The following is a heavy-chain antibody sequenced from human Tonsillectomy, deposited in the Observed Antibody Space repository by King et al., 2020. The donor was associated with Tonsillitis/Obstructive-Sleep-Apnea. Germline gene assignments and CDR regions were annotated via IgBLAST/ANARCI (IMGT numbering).Heavy chain of an antibody. V-gene: IGHV4-59*08. D-gene: IGHD6-13*01. CDR2: IYYTGST. CDR3: ARLEAADTDISYFYYMDV. J-gene: IGHJ6*03. Sequence: VQLQESGPGLVKPSETLSLTCTVSGGSISSYYWSWIRQPPGKGLEWIGYIYYTGSTHYNPSLKSRVTISIDTSKKQFSLRLNSLTAADTAVYYCARLEAADTDISYFYYMDVWGKGTTVTVSS. CDR1: GGSISSYY.